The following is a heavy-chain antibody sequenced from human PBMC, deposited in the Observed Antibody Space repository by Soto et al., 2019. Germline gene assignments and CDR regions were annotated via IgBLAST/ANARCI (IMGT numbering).Heavy chain of an antibody. CDR2: ISSSSSSI. V-gene: IGHV3-21*01. J-gene: IGHJ4*02. CDR1: GFTFSSYS. D-gene: IGHD3-10*01. Sequence: GGSLRLSCAASGFTFSSYSMNWVRQAPGKGLEWVSSISSSSSSIYYADSVKGRFTISRDNAKNSLYLQMNSLRAEDTAVYYCARGFGELDYWGQGTLVTVSS. CDR3: ARGFGELDY.